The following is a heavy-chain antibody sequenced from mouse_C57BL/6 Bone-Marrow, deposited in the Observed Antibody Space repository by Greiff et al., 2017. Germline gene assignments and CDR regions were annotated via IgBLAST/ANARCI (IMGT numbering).Heavy chain of an antibody. D-gene: IGHD2-2*01. CDR3: AREKGLRRGAWFAY. Sequence: QVQLQQPGAELVKPGASVKLSCKASGYTFTSYWMHWVKQRPGQGLEWIGMIHPNSGSTNYNEKFKSKATLTVDKSSSTAYRQLSSLTSEDSAVYYCAREKGLRRGAWFAYWGQGTLVTVSA. CDR1: GYTFTSYW. CDR2: IHPNSGST. J-gene: IGHJ3*01. V-gene: IGHV1-64*01.